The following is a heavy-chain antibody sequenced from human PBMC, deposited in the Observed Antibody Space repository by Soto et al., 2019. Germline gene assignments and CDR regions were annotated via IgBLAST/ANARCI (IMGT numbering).Heavy chain of an antibody. V-gene: IGHV4-34*01. D-gene: IGHD6-6*01. CDR2: INHSGST. J-gene: IGHJ6*03. CDR1: GGSFSGYY. CDR3: ARGGYSTSDGGRDYYYYMDV. Sequence: SETLSLTCAVYGGSFSGYYWSWIRQPPGKGLEWMGEINHSGSTKYNPSLKSRVTISVDTSKNQFSLKLSSVTAADTAVYYCARGGYSTSDGGRDYYYYMDVWGKGTTVTVSS.